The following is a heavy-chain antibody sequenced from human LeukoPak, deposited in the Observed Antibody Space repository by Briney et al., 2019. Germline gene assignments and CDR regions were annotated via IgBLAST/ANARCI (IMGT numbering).Heavy chain of an antibody. CDR2: MRNDGSQI. D-gene: IGHD3-10*01. V-gene: IGHV3-30*02. CDR1: GFIFSDYD. Sequence: PGGSLRLSCVASGFIFSDYDMHWVRQAPGKGLEWVTSMRNDGSQIYYADSVKGRFTTSRDNSKNTLYLQMNSLRAEDTAVYYCAKLIVSGSQSFDYWGQGTLVTVSS. J-gene: IGHJ4*02. CDR3: AKLIVSGSQSFDY.